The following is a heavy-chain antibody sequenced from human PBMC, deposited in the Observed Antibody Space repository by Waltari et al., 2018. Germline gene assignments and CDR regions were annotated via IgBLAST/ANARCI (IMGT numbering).Heavy chain of an antibody. CDR2: RKRKDEGGTT. J-gene: IGHJ4*02. V-gene: IGHV3-15*01. CDR1: GFPFANAW. Sequence: EVQLVESGGGLVKHGDSLRLSCVASGFPFANAWINWVRQATGKGREWVGRRKRKDEGGTTDYAAPVKNRFAISRDDSKDTAYLQMNSRKTEDTAMYFCTTEGGRTWPMYWGQGTLVTVSS. D-gene: IGHD2-2*01. CDR3: TTEGGRTWPMY.